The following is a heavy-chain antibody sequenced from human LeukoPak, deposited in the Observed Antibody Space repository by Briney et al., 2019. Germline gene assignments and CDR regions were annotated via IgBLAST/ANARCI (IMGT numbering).Heavy chain of an antibody. V-gene: IGHV4-39*01. J-gene: IGHJ5*02. CDR2: IYYSGST. CDR1: GGSISSSSYY. D-gene: IGHD3-9*01. Sequence: SETLSLTCTVSGGSISSSSYYWGWIRQPPGKGLEWIGSIYYSGSTYYNPSLKSRVTMSVDTSKNQFSLKLSSVTAADTAVYYCARHRSAILTGYYNWFDPWGQGTLVTVSS. CDR3: ARHRSAILTGYYNWFDP.